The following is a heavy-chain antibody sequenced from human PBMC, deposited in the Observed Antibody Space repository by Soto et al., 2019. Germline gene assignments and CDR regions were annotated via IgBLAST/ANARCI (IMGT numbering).Heavy chain of an antibody. CDR3: AREPTVVLRSFFDY. V-gene: IGHV1-3*04. J-gene: IGHJ4*02. CDR1: GYTFTTYA. Sequence: QVLLVQSGAEVRKPGASVKVSCKASGYTFTTYAIHWVRQAPGQRPEWMGWINTGKGNTRYSQKFQGRVTFARDTLATTVYLELSSLKSEDTAVYYCAREPTVVLRSFFDYWGQGSLVTVSS. CDR2: INTGKGNT. D-gene: IGHD2-8*01.